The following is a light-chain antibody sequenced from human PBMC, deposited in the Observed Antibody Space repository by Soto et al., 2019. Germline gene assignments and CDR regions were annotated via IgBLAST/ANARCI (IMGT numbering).Light chain of an antibody. CDR1: QSVSSRD. J-gene: IGKJ4*01. CDR2: GAS. CDR3: QQHHSSPPFT. Sequence: EIVLTQSPGTLSSSPGERATLSCRASQSVSSRDLAWYQQNPGQAPRLLISGASSRATGIPDRCSGSGSGTGSPLTISRLEPEDVAVYYCQQHHSSPPFTFGGGTKLEIK. V-gene: IGKV3-20*01.